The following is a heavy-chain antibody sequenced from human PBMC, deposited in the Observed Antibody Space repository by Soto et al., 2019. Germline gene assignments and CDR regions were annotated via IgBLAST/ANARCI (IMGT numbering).Heavy chain of an antibody. Sequence: QVQLVQSGAEMLKPGSSVKLSCKTSGDTFDTFAISWVRQAPGQGLEWMGGIIPIFRTQDYTQKFQGRGTITADVSTGTAYMELSSLRSEDTAVYYWARDKGRGQLGGNYYYALDVWGQGTTVTVSS. CDR3: ARDKGRGQLGGNYYYALDV. J-gene: IGHJ6*02. CDR2: IIPIFRTQ. CDR1: GDTFDTFA. V-gene: IGHV1-69*12. D-gene: IGHD1-1*01.